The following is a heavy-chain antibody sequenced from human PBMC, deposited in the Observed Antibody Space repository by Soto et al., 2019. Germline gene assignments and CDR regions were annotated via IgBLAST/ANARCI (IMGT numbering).Heavy chain of an antibody. V-gene: IGHV1-2*02. J-gene: IGHJ5*02. D-gene: IGHD1-1*01. Sequence: VQLVQSGAEVKKPGASVKVSRKAPRYIFTGYFMHRVRQAPGQGLEWMGWINPNNGATHYGLSFQGRVTMTRDTSISTAYMELSSLRSDDTAVYYCASHDPGARFDPWGQGTLVIVSS. CDR3: ASHDPGARFDP. CDR1: RYIFTGYF. CDR2: INPNNGAT.